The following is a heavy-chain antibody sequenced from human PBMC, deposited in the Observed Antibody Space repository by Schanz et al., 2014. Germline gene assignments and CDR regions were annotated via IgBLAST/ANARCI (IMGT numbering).Heavy chain of an antibody. CDR1: GLTVGDAW. CDR3: AKRCSSTSCSHGAFDI. V-gene: IGHV3-66*01. Sequence: EVRLVESGGGLVKPGGSLRLSCAVSGLTVGDAWMSWVRQAPGKGLEWVSLIYSDGRTYYGDSVKGRFTISRDNSKNTLYLQMNSLRDEDTAMYYCAKRCSSTSCSHGAFDIWGQGTMVTVSS. J-gene: IGHJ3*02. CDR2: IYSDGRT. D-gene: IGHD2-2*01.